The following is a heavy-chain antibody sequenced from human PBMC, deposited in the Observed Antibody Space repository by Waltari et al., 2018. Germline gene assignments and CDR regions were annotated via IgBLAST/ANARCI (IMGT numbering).Heavy chain of an antibody. CDR3: AKPLLVYPINWYFDL. Sequence: EVQLLESGGGLVQPGGSLRLSCAASGFTFSSYAMSWVRQAPGKGLGWVSGLSNSGGSTYFADSVKGRFTISRDNSKNTLYLQMNSLRAEVTAVYYCAKPLLVYPINWYFDLWGRGTLVTVSS. D-gene: IGHD2-8*01. V-gene: IGHV3-23*01. J-gene: IGHJ2*01. CDR2: LSNSGGST. CDR1: GFTFSSYA.